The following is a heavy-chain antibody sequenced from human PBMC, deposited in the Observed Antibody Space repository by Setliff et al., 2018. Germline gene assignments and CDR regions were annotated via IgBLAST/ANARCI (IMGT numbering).Heavy chain of an antibody. V-gene: IGHV4-59*11. CDR1: GGSISSHY. D-gene: IGHD3-3*01. J-gene: IGHJ4*02. CDR3: ARRETYYNFWSGYYAY. Sequence: TSETLSLTCTVSGGSISSHYWSWIRQPPSKGLEWIGNIHYSGGTNYNPSLNSRVTISMDTSKNQFSLKLTSVTTADTAVYYCARRETYYNFWSGYYAYWGQGTLVTVSS. CDR2: IHYSGGT.